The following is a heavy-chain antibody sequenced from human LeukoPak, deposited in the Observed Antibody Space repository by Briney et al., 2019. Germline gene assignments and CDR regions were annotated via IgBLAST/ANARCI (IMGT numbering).Heavy chain of an antibody. CDR3: ARVMRYYYVMDV. J-gene: IGHJ6*02. Sequence: GASVKVSCTASGYSFSSYDINWVRQGTGQGPEWIGWINPNSGNTGYAQKFQGRVIMTRDTSIRTAYMELSSLTSEDTAIYYCARVMRYYYVMDVWGQGTTVTVSS. V-gene: IGHV1-8*01. CDR2: INPNSGNT. CDR1: GYSFSSYD.